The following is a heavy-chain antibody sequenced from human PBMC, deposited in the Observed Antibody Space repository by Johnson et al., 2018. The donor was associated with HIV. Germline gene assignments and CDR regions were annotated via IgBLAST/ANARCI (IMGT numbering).Heavy chain of an antibody. J-gene: IGHJ3*02. D-gene: IGHD1-1*01. CDR1: GFTFSSYW. CDR3: ATQYNYRQPFDI. CDR2: IKQDGSEK. Sequence: VQLVESGGGLVQPGGSLRLSCAASGFTFSSYWMSWVRQAPGKGLEWVANIKQDGSEKYYVDSVKGRFTISRDNSKNTLYLQMNSLRAEDTAVYYCATQYNYRQPFDIWGQGTMVTVSS. V-gene: IGHV3-7*01.